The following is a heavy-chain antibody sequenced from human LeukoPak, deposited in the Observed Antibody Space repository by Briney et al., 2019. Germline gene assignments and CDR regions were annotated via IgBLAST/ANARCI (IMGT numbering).Heavy chain of an antibody. Sequence: SVKVSCKASGGTFSSYAIRWVRQAPGQGLEWMGGIIPILDTANYAQKFQGRVTITADESTSTAYMELSSLRSEDTAVYYCARSSRTYYYYYMDVWGKGTTVKISS. CDR3: ARSSRTYYYYYMDV. CDR1: GGTFSSYA. D-gene: IGHD1-26*01. J-gene: IGHJ6*03. CDR2: IIPILDTA. V-gene: IGHV1-69*13.